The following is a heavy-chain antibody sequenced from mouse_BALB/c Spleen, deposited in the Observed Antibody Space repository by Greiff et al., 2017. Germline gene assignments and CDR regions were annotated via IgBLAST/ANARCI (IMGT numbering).Heavy chain of an antibody. Sequence: EVKLVESGGGLVKLGGSLKLSCAASGFTFSSYYMSWVRQTPEKRLELVAAINSNGGSTYYPDTVKGRFTISRDNAKNTLYLQMSSLKSEDTALYYCARRGWDGEYFDYWGQGTTLTVSS. CDR2: INSNGGST. CDR1: GFTFSSYY. V-gene: IGHV5-6-2*01. D-gene: IGHD4-1*01. CDR3: ARRGWDGEYFDY. J-gene: IGHJ2*01.